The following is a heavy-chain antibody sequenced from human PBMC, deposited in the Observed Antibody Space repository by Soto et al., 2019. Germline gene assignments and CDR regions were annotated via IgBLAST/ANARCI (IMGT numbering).Heavy chain of an antibody. CDR1: GYSVSDYF. CDR3: ARIKWGLDYYNGMDV. J-gene: IGHJ6*02. D-gene: IGHD1-26*01. V-gene: IGHV1-2*02. CDR2: INPKTAAT. Sequence: ASVKVSCKASGYSVSDYFIQWVRQAPGQGLEWVAWINPKTAATNYAKKFQGRVSLTWDTSFSTAYMEVTRLRPDDTAVYYCARIKWGLDYYNGMDVWGQGNTVTVSS.